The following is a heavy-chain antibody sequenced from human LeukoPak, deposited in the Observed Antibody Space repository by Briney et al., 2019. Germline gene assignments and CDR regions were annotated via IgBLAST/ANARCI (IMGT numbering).Heavy chain of an antibody. CDR1: GFTFDDYA. CDR3: AKDFSTYYSSGWYDY. J-gene: IGHJ4*02. CDR2: ISWNSGSI. V-gene: IGHV3-9*01. Sequence: SGGSLRLSCAASGFTFDDYAMHWVRQAPGKGLEWVSGISWNSGSIGYADSVKGRFTISRDNAKNSLYLQMNSLRAEDTALYYCAKDFSTYYSSGWYDYWGQGTLVTVSS. D-gene: IGHD6-19*01.